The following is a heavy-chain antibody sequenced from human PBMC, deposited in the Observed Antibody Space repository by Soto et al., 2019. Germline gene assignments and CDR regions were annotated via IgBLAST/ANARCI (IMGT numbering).Heavy chain of an antibody. V-gene: IGHV1-69*01. D-gene: IGHD3-22*01. CDR1: GGTFSSYA. CDR3: ASPTYYYDSSGSGAFDI. J-gene: IGHJ3*02. Sequence: QVQLVQSGAEVKKPGSSVKVSCKASGGTFSSYAISWVRQAPGQGLEWMGGIIPIFGTANYAQKFQGRVTINADESKRTGLLELSSLRSEDTAVYYCASPTYYYDSSGSGAFDIWGQGTMVTVSS. CDR2: IIPIFGTA.